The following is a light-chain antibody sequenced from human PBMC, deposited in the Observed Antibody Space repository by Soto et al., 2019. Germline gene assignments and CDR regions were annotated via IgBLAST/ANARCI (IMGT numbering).Light chain of an antibody. CDR3: QVWDGITDKVV. J-gene: IGLJ2*01. CDR1: NIGSKS. Sequence: SYELTQPPAESVAPGQTARITCGGANIGSKSEHWYQQKAGQAPVLFVYDDSDRPSGISERLSGSKSGNTATLTISTVEAGDEDEYYCQVWDGITDKVVFAGGTKLTVL. CDR2: DDS. V-gene: IGLV3-21*02.